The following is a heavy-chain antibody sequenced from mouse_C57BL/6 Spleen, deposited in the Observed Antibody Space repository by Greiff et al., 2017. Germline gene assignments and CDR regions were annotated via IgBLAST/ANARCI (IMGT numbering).Heavy chain of an antibody. CDR2: IHPSDSDT. D-gene: IGHD4-1*01. CDR1: GYTFTSYW. Sequence: QVHVKQPGAELVKPGASVKVSCKASGYTFTSYWMHWVKQRPGQGLEWIGRIHPSDSDTNYNQKFKGKATLTVDKSSSTAYMQLSSLTSEDSAVYYCTTVANGEAMDYWGQGTSVTVSS. CDR3: TTVANGEAMDY. V-gene: IGHV1-74*01. J-gene: IGHJ4*01.